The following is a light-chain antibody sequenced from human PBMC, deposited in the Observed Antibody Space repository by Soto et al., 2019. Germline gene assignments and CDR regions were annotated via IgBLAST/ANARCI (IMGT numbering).Light chain of an antibody. CDR3: SSFADGKTDV. Sequence: QSALTQPASVSGSPGQSITISCTGTISDVGGYDYVSWYQQHPGKAPKLMIYEVSNRPSGVSDRFSGSKSGNTASLTISGLQPEDEADYYCSSFADGKTDVFGTGTKLTVL. J-gene: IGLJ1*01. CDR2: EVS. CDR1: ISDVGGYDY. V-gene: IGLV2-14*01.